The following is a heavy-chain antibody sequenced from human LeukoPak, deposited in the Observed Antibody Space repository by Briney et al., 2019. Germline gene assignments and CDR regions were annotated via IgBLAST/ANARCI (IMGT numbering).Heavy chain of an antibody. V-gene: IGHV3-23*05. J-gene: IGHJ3*02. D-gene: IGHD4-17*01. CDR1: GFTFSSYA. CDR3: ARVSVTTTSDAFDI. CDR2: IYSSGST. Sequence: GGSLRLSCAAPGFTFSSYAMSWVRQAPGKGLEWVSIIYSSGSTYYPDSLKGRFTISRDNSKNTLYLQVNSLRAEDTAIYYCARVSVTTTSDAFDIWGQGTMVTVSS.